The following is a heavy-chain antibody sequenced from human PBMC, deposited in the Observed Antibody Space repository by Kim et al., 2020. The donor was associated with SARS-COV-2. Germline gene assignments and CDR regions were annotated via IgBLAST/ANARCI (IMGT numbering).Heavy chain of an antibody. D-gene: IGHD3-22*01. CDR1: GFIFSSDW. V-gene: IGHV3-7*01. Sequence: GGSLRLSCAASGFIFSSDWMTWVRQAPGKGLEWVANIKQDGSEKYYADSVKGRFTISRDNAKNSQFLQMNSLRAEDTAVYYCARDGGSGGYYSLDNWGQGTLVTVSS. J-gene: IGHJ4*02. CDR2: IKQDGSEK. CDR3: ARDGGSGGYYSLDN.